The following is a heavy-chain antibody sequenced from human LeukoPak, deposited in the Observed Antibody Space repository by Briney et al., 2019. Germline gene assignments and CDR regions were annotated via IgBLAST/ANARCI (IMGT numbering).Heavy chain of an antibody. CDR3: ARARGYNWNPIDY. CDR2: INPNSGGT. V-gene: IGHV1-2*02. CDR1: GYTFTVYY. D-gene: IGHD1-20*01. Sequence: ASVKVSCKASGYTFTVYYMHWVRQAPGQGREWMGCINPNSGGTNYTQKFQGRVTMTRDTSISTAYMELSRLRSDDKAVYYCARARGYNWNPIDYWGQGTLVTVSS. J-gene: IGHJ4*02.